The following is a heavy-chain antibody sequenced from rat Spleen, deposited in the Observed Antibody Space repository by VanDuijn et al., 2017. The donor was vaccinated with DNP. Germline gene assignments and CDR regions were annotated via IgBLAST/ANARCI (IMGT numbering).Heavy chain of an antibody. D-gene: IGHD1-6*01. CDR1: GYSITSNY. Sequence: EVQLQESGPGLVKPSQSLSLTCSVTGYSITSNYWAWIRKFPGNKMEYIGHISYSGSTNYNPSLKSRISITRDTSKNQFFLQLNSVTTEDTATYYCARDRYYGSTVGMDAWGQGASVTVSS. V-gene: IGHV3-1*01. CDR2: ISYSGST. CDR3: ARDRYYGSTVGMDA. J-gene: IGHJ4*01.